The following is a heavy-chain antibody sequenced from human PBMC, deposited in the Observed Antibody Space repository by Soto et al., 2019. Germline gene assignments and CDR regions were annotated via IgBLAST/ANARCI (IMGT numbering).Heavy chain of an antibody. CDR2: IIPIFGTA. V-gene: IGHV1-69*13. CDR3: ARESPYGSSEVDY. Sequence: SVKVSCEASGGTFSSYAISWVRQAPGQGLEWMGGIIPIFGTANYAQKFQGRVTITADESTSTAYMELSSLRSEDTAVYYCARESPYGSSEVDYWGQGTLVTVSS. J-gene: IGHJ4*02. CDR1: GGTFSSYA. D-gene: IGHD3-10*01.